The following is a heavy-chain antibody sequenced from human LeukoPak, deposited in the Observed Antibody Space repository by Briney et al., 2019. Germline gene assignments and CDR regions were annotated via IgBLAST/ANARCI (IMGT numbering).Heavy chain of an antibody. CDR1: GGSISSGDYY. Sequence: SETLSLTCTVSGGSISSGDYYWSWIRQPPGKGLEWIGYIYYSGSTNYNPSLKSRVTISVDTSKNQFSLKLSSVTAADTAVYYCARLNYDFWSGYYRTQLFDYWGQGTLVTVSS. CDR2: IYYSGST. D-gene: IGHD3-3*01. V-gene: IGHV4-61*08. J-gene: IGHJ4*02. CDR3: ARLNYDFWSGYYRTQLFDY.